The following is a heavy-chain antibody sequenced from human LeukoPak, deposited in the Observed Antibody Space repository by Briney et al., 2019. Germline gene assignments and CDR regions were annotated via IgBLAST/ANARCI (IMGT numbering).Heavy chain of an antibody. D-gene: IGHD1-26*01. CDR3: ARGSGSYYAFNI. V-gene: IGHV6-1*01. CDR1: GDSVSSNSAT. Sequence: SQTLSLTCAISGDSVSSNSATWNWIRQSPSRGLEWLGRTYYRSKWFSDYAVSVKSRTTFNPDTSKNQLSLQLNSVTPEDTAVYYCARGSGSYYAFNIWGQGTMVTVSS. J-gene: IGHJ3*02. CDR2: TYYRSKWFS.